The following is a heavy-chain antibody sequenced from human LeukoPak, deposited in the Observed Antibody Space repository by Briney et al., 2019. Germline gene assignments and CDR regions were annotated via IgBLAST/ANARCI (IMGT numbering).Heavy chain of an antibody. J-gene: IGHJ5*02. CDR1: GFTFSTYG. D-gene: IGHD6-19*01. CDR2: ISYDGSNS. V-gene: IGHV3-30*18. Sequence: GGSLRLSCAASGFTFSTYGMHWVRQAPGKGLEWVAVISYDGSNSYYADSVKGRFTISRDNSKNTLYLQVNSLRAEDTAVYYCAKGYGLRLVNNWFDPWGQGTLVTVSS. CDR3: AKGYGLRLVNNWFDP.